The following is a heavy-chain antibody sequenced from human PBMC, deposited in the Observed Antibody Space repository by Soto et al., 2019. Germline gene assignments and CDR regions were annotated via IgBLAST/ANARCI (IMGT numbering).Heavy chain of an antibody. V-gene: IGHV4-39*01. CDR3: ARIILAFTEPFDY. CDR1: GGSVRSSGYY. CDR2: LYSSGKT. J-gene: IGHJ4*02. D-gene: IGHD2-15*01. Sequence: SETLSLTCTVSGGSVRSSGYYWAWIRQPPGKGLEWIGSLYSSGKTYRNPSLKSRVTMSDDTSKNQLSLRLSSVTAADTAVYYCARIILAFTEPFDYWGQGTLVTVSP.